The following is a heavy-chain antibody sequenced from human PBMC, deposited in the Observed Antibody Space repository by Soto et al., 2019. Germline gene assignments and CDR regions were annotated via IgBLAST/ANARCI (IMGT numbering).Heavy chain of an antibody. D-gene: IGHD2-2*01. CDR3: AKDQAHIVVVPAASDY. CDR1: GFTFSSYA. J-gene: IGHJ4*02. V-gene: IGHV3-23*01. Sequence: GGSLRLSCAASGFTFSSYAMSWVRQAPGKGLEWVSAISGSGGSTYYADSVKGRFTISRDNSKNTLYLQMNSLRAEDTAVYYCAKDQAHIVVVPAASDYWGQGTLVTVSS. CDR2: ISGSGGST.